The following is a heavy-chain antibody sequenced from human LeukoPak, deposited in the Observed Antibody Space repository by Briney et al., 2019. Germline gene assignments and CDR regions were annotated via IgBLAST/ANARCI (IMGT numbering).Heavy chain of an antibody. Sequence: GGSLRLSCAASGFTFSSAWMTWVRQAPGKGLEWVGRIESRTNGGSTDYAAPVKGRFTISRDDSKNTLYLQMNSLKTEDTAVYYCTRESAQLDYWGQGTLVTVSS. CDR2: IESRTNGGST. D-gene: IGHD2-15*01. J-gene: IGHJ4*02. CDR3: TRESAQLDY. V-gene: IGHV3-15*04. CDR1: GFTFSSAW.